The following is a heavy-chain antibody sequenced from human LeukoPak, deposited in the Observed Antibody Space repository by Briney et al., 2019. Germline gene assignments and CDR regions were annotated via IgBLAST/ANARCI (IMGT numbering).Heavy chain of an antibody. J-gene: IGHJ2*01. D-gene: IGHD2-21*01. Sequence: PGGSLRLSCAASGFTFSSYSMHWVRQAPGKGLVWVSRINSDGSSTSYADSVKGRFTISRDNAKNTLYLQMNSLRAEDTAVYYCARAPNDVVSPHFDLWGRGTLVTVSS. CDR2: INSDGSST. CDR3: ARAPNDVVSPHFDL. V-gene: IGHV3-74*01. CDR1: GFTFSSYS.